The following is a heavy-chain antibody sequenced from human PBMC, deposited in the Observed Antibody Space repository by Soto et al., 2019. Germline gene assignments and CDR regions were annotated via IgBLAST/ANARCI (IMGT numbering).Heavy chain of an antibody. Sequence: QITLEESGPTLVKPTQTLTLTCTFSGFSLSTTGVGVAWIRQPPGKALEWLALIYWNDEKRYSPSLKSRLTITKDPSKIPVVLTMTNIHPVDPATYDYANEGYGSDTWFDPWGQGTLVTVSP. V-gene: IGHV2-5*01. CDR1: GFSLSTTGVG. D-gene: IGHD6-13*01. CDR2: IYWNDEK. J-gene: IGHJ5*02. CDR3: ANEGYGSDTWFDP.